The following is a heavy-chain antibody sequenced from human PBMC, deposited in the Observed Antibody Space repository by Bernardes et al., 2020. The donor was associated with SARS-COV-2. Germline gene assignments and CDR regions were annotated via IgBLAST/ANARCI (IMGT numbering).Heavy chain of an antibody. CDR2: LSRSGSFS. Sequence: GGSLRLSCAASGFTFRDYYMSWIRQAPGTGLEWISYLSRSGSFSNYADSVKGRFTISRDSAKNSLYLQMDSLRVEDTAVYYCARGIGYGRSMSWGKGALVNVSS. V-gene: IGHV3-11*06. D-gene: IGHD5-12*01. J-gene: IGHJ5*02. CDR3: ARGIGYGRSMS. CDR1: GFTFRDYY.